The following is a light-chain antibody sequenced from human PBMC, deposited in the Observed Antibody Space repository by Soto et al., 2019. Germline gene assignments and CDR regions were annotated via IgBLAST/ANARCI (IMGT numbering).Light chain of an antibody. V-gene: IGKV1-5*01. Sequence: DIQMTQSPSTLSASLGDRLSITCRASQSVSNWLAWYQQKPGIAPNLLIYDASTLESGVPSRFRGSGSGTEFTLTISSLQPGDFATYYCQQYNSYPYTFGQGTKVDIK. CDR3: QQYNSYPYT. CDR2: DAS. J-gene: IGKJ2*01. CDR1: QSVSNW.